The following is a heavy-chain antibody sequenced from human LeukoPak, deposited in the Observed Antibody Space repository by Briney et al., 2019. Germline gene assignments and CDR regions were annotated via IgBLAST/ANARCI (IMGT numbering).Heavy chain of an antibody. CDR1: GFTFSSYA. J-gene: IGHJ4*02. CDR2: ISSNGGST. CDR3: ARDGAYDILTGLFDY. V-gene: IGHV3-64*01. Sequence: GGSLRLSCAASGFTFSSYAMHWVRQAPGKGLEYVSAISSNGGSTYYANSVKGRFTIPRDNSKNTLYLQMGSLRAEDMAVYYCARDGAYDILTGLFDYWGQGTLVTVSS. D-gene: IGHD3-9*01.